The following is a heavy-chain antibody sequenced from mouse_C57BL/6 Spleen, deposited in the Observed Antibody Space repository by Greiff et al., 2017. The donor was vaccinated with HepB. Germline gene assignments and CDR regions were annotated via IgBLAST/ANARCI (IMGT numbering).Heavy chain of an antibody. J-gene: IGHJ4*01. CDR2: IDPETGGT. CDR1: GYTFTDYE. D-gene: IGHD2-5*01. Sequence: LVESGAELVRPGASVTLSCKASGYTFTDYEMHWVKQTPVHGLEWIGAIDPETGGTAYNQKFKGKAILTADKSSSTAYMELRSLTSEDSAVYYCTRSLIYYSNYVGAMDYWGQGTSVTVSS. CDR3: TRSLIYYSNYVGAMDY. V-gene: IGHV1-15*01.